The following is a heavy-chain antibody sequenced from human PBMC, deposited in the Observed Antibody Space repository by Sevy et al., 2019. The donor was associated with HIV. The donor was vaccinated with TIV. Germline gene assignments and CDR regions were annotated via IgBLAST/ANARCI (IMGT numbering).Heavy chain of an antibody. CDR2: ISSSGSTI. CDR3: ARGGIAAADPTYYYYYGMDV. D-gene: IGHD6-13*01. Sequence: GGSLRLSCAASGFTFSDYYMSWIRQAPGKGLQLVSYISSSGSTIYYADSVKGRFTISRDNAKNSLYLQMNSLRAEDTAVYYCARGGIAAADPTYYYYYGMDVWGQGTTVTVSS. J-gene: IGHJ6*02. CDR1: GFTFSDYY. V-gene: IGHV3-11*01.